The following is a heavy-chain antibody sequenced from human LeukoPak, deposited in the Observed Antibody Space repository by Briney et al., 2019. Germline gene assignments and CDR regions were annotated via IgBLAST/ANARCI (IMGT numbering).Heavy chain of an antibody. J-gene: IGHJ4*02. CDR1: GFTFSSYN. D-gene: IGHD1-26*01. CDR2: ISRSSDII. V-gene: IGHV3-21*05. Sequence: GGSLRLSCAASGFTFSSYNMNWVRQAPGKGLEWISYISRSSDIIYYGDSVKGRFTISRDNAQNSLYLKMNSLRAEDTAVYYCARGGSYPYYFDYWGQGTLVTVSS. CDR3: ARGGSYPYYFDY.